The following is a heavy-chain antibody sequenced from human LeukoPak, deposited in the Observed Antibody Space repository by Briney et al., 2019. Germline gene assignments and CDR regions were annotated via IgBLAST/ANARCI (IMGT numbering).Heavy chain of an antibody. CDR1: GFTFSSYG. D-gene: IGHD6-19*01. V-gene: IGHV3-33*01. J-gene: IGHJ4*02. Sequence: GGSLRLSCAASGFTFSSYGMHWVRQAPGRGLEWVAVIWYDGSNKYYADSVKGRFTISRDNSKNTLYLQMNSLRAEDTAVYYCARDGSSGWYWVDYWGQGTLVTVPS. CDR2: IWYDGSNK. CDR3: ARDGSSGWYWVDY.